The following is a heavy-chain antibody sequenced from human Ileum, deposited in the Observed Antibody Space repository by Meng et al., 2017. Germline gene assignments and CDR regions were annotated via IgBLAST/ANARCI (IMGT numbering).Heavy chain of an antibody. CDR3: ARHGHFTPDKYYFDS. D-gene: IGHD2-8*01. J-gene: IGHJ4*03. Sequence: VQLQESGPGLVKPSQTLPLTCTVSGGSINSGSYYWNWIRQVPEKGLEWIGFIYYSGTTYYNPSLKSRLSMSLDTSKNQFSLNLTSATAADTGLYLCARHGHFTPDKYYFDSWGQGTLVTVSS. CDR2: IYYSGTT. V-gene: IGHV4-31*03. CDR1: GGSINSGSYY.